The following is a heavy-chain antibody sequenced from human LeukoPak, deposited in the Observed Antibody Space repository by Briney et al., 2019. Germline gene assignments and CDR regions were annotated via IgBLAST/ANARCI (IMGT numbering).Heavy chain of an antibody. D-gene: IGHD3-3*02. CDR3: ARRYSIIFFGY. Sequence: PSETLSLTCAVYGGSLSGYYWSWIRQPPGKGLEWIGEINESGSTNYNPTLKSRVTISVATSKNQFSLKLSSVTAADTSVSYCARRYSIIFFGYWGQGTLVTVSS. CDR2: INESGST. J-gene: IGHJ4*02. V-gene: IGHV4-34*01. CDR1: GGSLSGYY.